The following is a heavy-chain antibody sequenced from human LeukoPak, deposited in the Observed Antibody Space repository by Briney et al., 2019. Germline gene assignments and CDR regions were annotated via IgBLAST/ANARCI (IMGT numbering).Heavy chain of an antibody. CDR3: AKVRYNWNRDRYFDY. D-gene: IGHD1-20*01. CDR2: ISGSGGST. Sequence: GGSLRLSCAASGFTFSSYAMSWVRQAPGKGLEWVSAISGSGGSTYYADSVKGRFTISRDKSKNTLYLQMNSLRAEDTAVYYCAKVRYNWNRDRYFDYWGQGTLVTVSS. J-gene: IGHJ4*02. V-gene: IGHV3-23*01. CDR1: GFTFSSYA.